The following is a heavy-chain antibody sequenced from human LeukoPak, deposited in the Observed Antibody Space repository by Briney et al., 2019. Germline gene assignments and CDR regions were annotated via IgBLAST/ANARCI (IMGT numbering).Heavy chain of an antibody. Sequence: ASVKVSCKVSGYTLTELSMYWVRQAPGKGLEWMGGFDPEDGETIYAQKFQGRVTMTEDTSTDTAYMELSSLRSEDTAVYYCATRSQHYDILTAFDPWGQGTLVTVSS. CDR1: GYTLTELS. V-gene: IGHV1-24*01. CDR2: FDPEDGET. D-gene: IGHD3-9*01. CDR3: ATRSQHYDILTAFDP. J-gene: IGHJ5*02.